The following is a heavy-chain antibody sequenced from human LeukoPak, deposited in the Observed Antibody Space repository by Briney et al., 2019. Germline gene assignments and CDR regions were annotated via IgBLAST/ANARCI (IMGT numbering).Heavy chain of an antibody. Sequence: PGGSLRLSCAASGFTFSGYAMSWVRQVPGKGLEWVSVIRSNGDTTYYADSVKGRFTISTENSKNTLYLQMINLKAEDTALYFCANIRSGWHDFDHWGQGTLVTVSS. CDR2: IRSNGDTT. CDR3: ANIRSGWHDFDH. D-gene: IGHD6-19*01. J-gene: IGHJ4*02. CDR1: GFTFSGYA. V-gene: IGHV3-23*01.